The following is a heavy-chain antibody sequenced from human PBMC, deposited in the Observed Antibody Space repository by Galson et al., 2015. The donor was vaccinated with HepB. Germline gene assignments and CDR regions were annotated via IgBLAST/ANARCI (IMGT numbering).Heavy chain of an antibody. CDR3: ATAFARGSNPAC. CDR2: MNQDGSHK. J-gene: IGHJ4*02. CDR1: GFTFHFYW. D-gene: IGHD3-16*02. Sequence: SLRLSCAASGFTFHFYWMTWVRQAPGKGLEWVAHMNQDGSHKNYVDSVRGRFTISRDNAENSLYLQLNSLRAEDTAVYYCATAFARGSNPACWGRGTLVTVSS. V-gene: IGHV3-7*01.